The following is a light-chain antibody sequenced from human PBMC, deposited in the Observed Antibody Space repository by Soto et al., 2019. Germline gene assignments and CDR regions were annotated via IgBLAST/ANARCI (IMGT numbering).Light chain of an antibody. J-gene: IGKJ5*01. CDR1: QDISNF. CDR3: QQYHRYPVT. Sequence: DIQMTQSPSSLSASVGDSVTITCRASQDISNFLAWFQQKPGKAPKSLISAASSLQSGVPSKFSGSGSGTDFTPTISGLQPEDSATYYCQQYHRYPVTFGQGTRLEIK. CDR2: AAS. V-gene: IGKV1-16*02.